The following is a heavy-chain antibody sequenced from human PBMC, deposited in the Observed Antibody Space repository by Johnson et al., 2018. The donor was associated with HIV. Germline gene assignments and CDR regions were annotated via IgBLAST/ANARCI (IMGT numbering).Heavy chain of an antibody. Sequence: EVQVVESGGGLVQSGGSLRLSCGASGFTVSSNYMNWVRQAPGKGLEWVSVIYSGGSTYYADSVKGRFTISRDNSKNTLYLQMSSLRVEDTAVYYYARDGESQQLPLGDAFDFWGQGTMVTVSS. D-gene: IGHD6-13*01. V-gene: IGHV3-66*01. J-gene: IGHJ3*01. CDR3: ARDGESQQLPLGDAFDF. CDR1: GFTVSSNY. CDR2: IYSGGST.